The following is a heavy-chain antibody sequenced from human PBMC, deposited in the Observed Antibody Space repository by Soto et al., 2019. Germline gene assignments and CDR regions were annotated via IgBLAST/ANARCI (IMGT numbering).Heavy chain of an antibody. D-gene: IGHD1-1*01. CDR3: ARGRYGDY. CDR1: GSTFTIYG. Sequence: QVHLVQSGAEVKKPGASVKVSCKGSGSTFTIYGITWVRQAPGQGLEWMGWISAHNGNTNYAQKLQGRVTVTRDTSTSTAYMELRSLRSDDTAVYYCARGRYGDYWGQGALVTVSS. CDR2: ISAHNGNT. V-gene: IGHV1-18*01. J-gene: IGHJ4*02.